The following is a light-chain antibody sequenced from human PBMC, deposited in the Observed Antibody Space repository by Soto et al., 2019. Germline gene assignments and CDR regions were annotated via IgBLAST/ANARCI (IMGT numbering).Light chain of an antibody. CDR3: QQYGSSPRT. V-gene: IGKV3-20*01. CDR1: QSFRGL. Sequence: LLTESPVTLSLSPGERATLSCRASQSFRGLLAWYQQKPGQAPRLLIFDASNRATGIPARFSGSGSGTDFTLTISRLEPEDFAVYYCQQYGSSPRTFGQVTKVDIK. CDR2: DAS. J-gene: IGKJ1*01.